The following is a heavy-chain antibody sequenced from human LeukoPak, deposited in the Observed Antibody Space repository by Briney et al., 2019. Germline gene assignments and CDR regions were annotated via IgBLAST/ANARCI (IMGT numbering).Heavy chain of an antibody. Sequence: SETLSLTCTVSGGSISSYYWSWIRQPAGKGLEWIGRIYTSGSTNYNPSLKSRVTMLVDTSKNQFSLKLSSVTAADTAVYYCARGLYSSGWYGEVFDYWGQGTLVTVSS. CDR3: ARGLYSSGWYGEVFDY. D-gene: IGHD6-19*01. J-gene: IGHJ4*02. CDR2: IYTSGST. CDR1: GGSISSYY. V-gene: IGHV4-4*07.